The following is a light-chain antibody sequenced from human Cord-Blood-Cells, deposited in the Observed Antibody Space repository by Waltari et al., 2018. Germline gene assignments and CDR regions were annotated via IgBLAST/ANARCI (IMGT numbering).Light chain of an antibody. Sequence: DIVMTPSPDPLAVSLGERATIHCKSSQSVLYSSNNKNYLAWYQQKPGQPPKLLIYWASTRESGVPDRFSGSGSGTDFTLTISGLQAEDVAVYYCQQYYSTPPTFGGGTKVEIK. V-gene: IGKV4-1*01. CDR1: QSVLYSSNNKNY. J-gene: IGKJ4*01. CDR2: WAS. CDR3: QQYYSTPPT.